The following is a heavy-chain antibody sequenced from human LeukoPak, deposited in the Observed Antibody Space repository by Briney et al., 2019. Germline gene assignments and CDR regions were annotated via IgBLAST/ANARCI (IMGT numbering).Heavy chain of an antibody. D-gene: IGHD5-12*01. CDR2: ISSSSSYI. CDR1: GFTFSSYS. CDR3: ARDYIVATFYYYGMDV. Sequence: PGGSLRLSCAASGFTFSSYSMNWVRQAPGKGLEWVSSISSSSSYIYYADSVKGRFTTSRDNAKNSLYLQMNSLRAEDTAVYYCARDYIVATFYYYGMDVWGQGTTVTVSS. V-gene: IGHV3-21*01. J-gene: IGHJ6*02.